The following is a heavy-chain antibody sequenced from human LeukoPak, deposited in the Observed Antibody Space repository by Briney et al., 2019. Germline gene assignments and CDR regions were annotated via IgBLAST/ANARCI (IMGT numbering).Heavy chain of an antibody. Sequence: PSETLSLTCAVYGGSLRGYYWSWIRQPPGKGLEWIGSIYYSKNTYYNPSLKSRVTISADTSKNQFSLTLGSVSATDTAVYYCVSPRGFSYGYFDYWGQGTLVTVSS. CDR2: IYYSKNT. CDR3: VSPRGFSYGYFDY. V-gene: IGHV4-34*01. D-gene: IGHD5-18*01. J-gene: IGHJ4*02. CDR1: GGSLRGYY.